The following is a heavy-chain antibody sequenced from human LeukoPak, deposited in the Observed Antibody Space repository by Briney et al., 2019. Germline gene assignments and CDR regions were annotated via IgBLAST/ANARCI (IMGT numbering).Heavy chain of an antibody. CDR3: ARIYDPDYYDSSGNWFDP. J-gene: IGHJ5*02. V-gene: IGHV4-34*01. CDR1: GGSFSGYY. D-gene: IGHD3-22*01. Sequence: KPSETLSLTCAVYGGSFSGYYRSWIRQPPGKGLEWIGEINHSGSTNYNPSLKSRVTISVDTSKNQFSLKLSSVTAADTAVYYCARIYDPDYYDSSGNWFDPWGQGTLVTVSS. CDR2: INHSGST.